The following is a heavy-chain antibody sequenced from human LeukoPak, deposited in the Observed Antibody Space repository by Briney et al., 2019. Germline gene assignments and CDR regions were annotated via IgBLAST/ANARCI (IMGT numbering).Heavy chain of an antibody. CDR2: ISDDGSNK. Sequence: GGSLRLSCAASGFTFSSYAMHWVRQAPGKGLEWVAVISDDGSNKYYADSVRGRFTISRDNSKNTLYLQMNSLRAEDTAVHYCARVDDLDAFDMWGQGTMVTVSS. CDR3: ARVDDLDAFDM. V-gene: IGHV3-30*04. D-gene: IGHD2-2*03. J-gene: IGHJ3*02. CDR1: GFTFSSYA.